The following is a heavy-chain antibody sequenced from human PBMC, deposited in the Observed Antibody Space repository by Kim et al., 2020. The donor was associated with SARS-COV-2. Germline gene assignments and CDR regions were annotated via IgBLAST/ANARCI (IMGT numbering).Heavy chain of an antibody. Sequence: GGSLRLSCAASGFTFSSYEMNWVRQAPGKGLELVSYISSSGSTIYYADSVKGRFTISRDNAKNSLYLQMNSLRAEDTAVYYCARESKYCSGGSCYSTFDYWGQGTLVTVSS. J-gene: IGHJ4*02. D-gene: IGHD2-15*01. CDR1: GFTFSSYE. CDR3: ARESKYCSGGSCYSTFDY. CDR2: ISSSGSTI. V-gene: IGHV3-48*03.